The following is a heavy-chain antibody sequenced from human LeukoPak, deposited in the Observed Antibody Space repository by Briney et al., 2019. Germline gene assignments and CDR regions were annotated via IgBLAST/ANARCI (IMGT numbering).Heavy chain of an antibody. Sequence: QTLSLTCAISGDSVSSNSAAWNWIRQSPSRGLEWLGRTYYRSKWYNDYAVSVKSRITINPDTSKNQFSLQLNSVTPEDTAVYYCARGTYDFWSGPRWDHMDVWGQGTTVTVSS. CDR1: GDSVSSNSAA. D-gene: IGHD3-3*01. CDR2: TYYRSKWYN. J-gene: IGHJ6*02. CDR3: ARGTYDFWSGPRWDHMDV. V-gene: IGHV6-1*01.